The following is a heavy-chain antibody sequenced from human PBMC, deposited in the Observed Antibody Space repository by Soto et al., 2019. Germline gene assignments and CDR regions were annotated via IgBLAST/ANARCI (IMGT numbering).Heavy chain of an antibody. CDR2: INHSGST. J-gene: IGHJ5*02. CDR1: GGSFSGYY. V-gene: IGHV4-34*01. CDR3: ARVSPWYSSSWYWFDP. Sequence: SETLSLTCAAYGGSFSGYYWSWIRQPPGKGLEWIGEINHSGSTNYNPSLKSRVTISVDTSKNQFSLKLSSVTAADTAVYYCARVSPWYSSSWYWFDPWGQGTLVTVSS. D-gene: IGHD6-13*01.